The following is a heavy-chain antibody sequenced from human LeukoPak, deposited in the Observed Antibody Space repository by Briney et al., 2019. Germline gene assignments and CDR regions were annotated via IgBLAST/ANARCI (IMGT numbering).Heavy chain of an antibody. Sequence: PGGSLRLSSAASGFTVSSNYMSWVRQAPGKGLEWVSVIYSGGSTYYADSVKGRFTISRDNSKNTLYLQMNSLRAEDTAVYYCARAIPLYDSSGYFYSDGMDVWGQGTTVTVSS. CDR3: ARAIPLYDSSGYFYSDGMDV. D-gene: IGHD3-22*01. V-gene: IGHV3-53*01. CDR2: IYSGGST. J-gene: IGHJ6*02. CDR1: GFTVSSNY.